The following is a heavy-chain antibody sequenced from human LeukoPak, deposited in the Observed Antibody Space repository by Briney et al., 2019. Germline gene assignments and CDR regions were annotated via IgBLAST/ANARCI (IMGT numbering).Heavy chain of an antibody. V-gene: IGHV4-59*01. Sequence: SETLSLTCTVSGGSISSYYWSWIRQPPGKGLEWIGYIYYSGSTNYNPSLTSRVTISVDTSKNQFSLKLSSVTAADTAVYYCASFGRYFDWSNAFDIWGQGTMVTVSS. CDR1: GGSISSYY. D-gene: IGHD3-9*01. CDR3: ASFGRYFDWSNAFDI. CDR2: IYYSGST. J-gene: IGHJ3*02.